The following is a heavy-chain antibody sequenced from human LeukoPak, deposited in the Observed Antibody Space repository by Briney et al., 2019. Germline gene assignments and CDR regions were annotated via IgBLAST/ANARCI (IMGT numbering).Heavy chain of an antibody. J-gene: IGHJ3*02. CDR1: GGSISSYY. CDR2: IYYSGST. D-gene: IGHD1-1*01. V-gene: IGHV4-59*01. Sequence: SETLFLTCTVSGGSISSYYWSWIRQPPGKGLEWIGYIYYSGSTNYNPSLKSRVTISVDTSKNQFSLKLSSVTAADTAVYYCARVGTGTDAFDIWGQGTMVTVSS. CDR3: ARVGTGTDAFDI.